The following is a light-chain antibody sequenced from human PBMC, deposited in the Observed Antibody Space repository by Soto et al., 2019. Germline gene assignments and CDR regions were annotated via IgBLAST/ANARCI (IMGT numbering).Light chain of an antibody. CDR3: QQYGNAPIT. CDR2: DAS. J-gene: IGKJ5*01. Sequence: EIVLTQSPDTLSLSPGERATLSCKASQSVSTSLAWYQQKPGQPPRLLIYDASNRAAGIPARFSGSGSGTDFTLSISRLEVEDFAVYHCQQYGNAPITFGQGTRLEIK. V-gene: IGKV3-20*01. CDR1: QSVSTS.